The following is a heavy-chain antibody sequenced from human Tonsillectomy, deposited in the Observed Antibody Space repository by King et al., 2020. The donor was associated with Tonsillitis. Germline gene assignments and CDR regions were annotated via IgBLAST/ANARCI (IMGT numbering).Heavy chain of an antibody. D-gene: IGHD5-12*01. CDR2: IYYSGSS. CDR1: GGSISDNKYL. V-gene: IGHV4-39*07. CDR3: ARRQDVYSDYGYSGEHYGMDV. Sequence: QLQESGPGLVKPSETLSLICSVSGGSISDNKYLWSWIRQPPGKGLEWIGSIYYSGSSYYNTSLRSRVTISVDTSKNQFSLKLNSVTAADTAAYYCARRQDVYSDYGYSGEHYGMDVWGQGTTVTVSS. J-gene: IGHJ6*02.